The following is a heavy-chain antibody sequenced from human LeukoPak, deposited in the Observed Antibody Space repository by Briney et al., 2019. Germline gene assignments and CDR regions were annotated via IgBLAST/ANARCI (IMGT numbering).Heavy chain of an antibody. CDR2: IIPIFGTA. J-gene: IGHJ4*02. Sequence: SMKVSCKASGGTFSSYAISWVRQAPGQGLEWMGGIIPIFGTANYAQKFQGRVTITADESTSTAYMELSSLRSEDTAVYYCARGRHPVRGVISMNFDYWGQGTLVTVSS. CDR3: ARGRHPVRGVISMNFDY. V-gene: IGHV1-69*01. CDR1: GGTFSSYA. D-gene: IGHD3-10*01.